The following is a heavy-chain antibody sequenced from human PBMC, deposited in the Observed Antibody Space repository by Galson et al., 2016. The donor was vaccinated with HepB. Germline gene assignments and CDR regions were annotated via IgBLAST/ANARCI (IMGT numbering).Heavy chain of an antibody. CDR1: GGSIXXXY. Sequence: SETLSLTCTVSGGSIXXXYWXXXRXXXGKXXXWIXXXYXXXSTXXXPSXESRLTISXDTSKNQFSLXRGPVTAADTAVYYCARVGYGYLYYFDYWGQGTLXTXSS. CDR2: XYXXXST. CDR3: ARVGYGYLYYFDY. V-gene: IGHV4-59*01. D-gene: IGHD5-18*01. J-gene: IGHJ4*02.